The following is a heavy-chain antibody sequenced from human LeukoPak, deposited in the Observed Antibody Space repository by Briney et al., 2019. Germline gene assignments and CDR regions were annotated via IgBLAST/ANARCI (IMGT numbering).Heavy chain of an antibody. V-gene: IGHV4-34*01. CDR3: AGGFRQQPPARYYYYYYMDV. J-gene: IGHJ6*03. Sequence: SETLSLTCAVYGGSFSGYYWSWIRQPPGKGLEWIGEINHSGSTNYNPSLTSRVTISVDTSKNQFSLKLSSVTAADPAVYYCAGGFRQQPPARYYYYYYMDVWGKGTTVTVSS. D-gene: IGHD6-13*01. CDR2: INHSGST. CDR1: GGSFSGYY.